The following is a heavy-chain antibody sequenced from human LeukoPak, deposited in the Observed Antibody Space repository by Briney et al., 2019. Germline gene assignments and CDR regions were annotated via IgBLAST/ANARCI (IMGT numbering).Heavy chain of an antibody. J-gene: IGHJ4*02. CDR3: ARARYSSSWYLDY. CDR2: IKQDGSEK. CDR1: GFTFSSYW. Sequence: GGSLRLSCAASGFTFSSYWMSWVRQAPGKGLEWVANIKQDGSEKYYVDSVKGRFTISRDNSKNTLYLQMNSLRAEDTAVYYCARARYSSSWYLDYWGQGTLVTVSS. V-gene: IGHV3-7*01. D-gene: IGHD6-13*01.